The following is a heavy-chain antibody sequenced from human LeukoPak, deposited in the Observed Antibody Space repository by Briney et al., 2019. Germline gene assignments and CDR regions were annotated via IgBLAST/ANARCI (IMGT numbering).Heavy chain of an antibody. CDR3: ARVGKPWYLDY. CDR2: IWYDGSNK. Sequence: GGSLRLSCAASGFTFSSYGMHWVRQAPGKGLGWVAVIWYDGSNKYYADSVKGRFTISRDSSKNTLYLQTNSLRAEDTAVYYCARVGKPWYLDYWGQGTLVTVSS. D-gene: IGHD1-14*01. CDR1: GFTFSSYG. V-gene: IGHV3-33*01. J-gene: IGHJ4*02.